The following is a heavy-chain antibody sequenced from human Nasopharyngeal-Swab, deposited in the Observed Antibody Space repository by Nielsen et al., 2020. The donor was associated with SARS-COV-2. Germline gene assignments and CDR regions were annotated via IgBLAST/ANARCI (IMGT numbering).Heavy chain of an antibody. V-gene: IGHV7-4-1*02. Sequence: ASVKVFCKASGYTFTSYAMNWVRQAPGQGLEWMGWINTNTGNPTYAQGFTGRFVFSLDTSVSTAYLQISSLKAEDTAVYYCARALGIQLWFDPNNYYYYYGMDVWGQGTTVTVSS. J-gene: IGHJ6*02. CDR1: GYTFTSYA. D-gene: IGHD5-18*01. CDR3: ARALGIQLWFDPNNYYYYYGMDV. CDR2: INTNTGNP.